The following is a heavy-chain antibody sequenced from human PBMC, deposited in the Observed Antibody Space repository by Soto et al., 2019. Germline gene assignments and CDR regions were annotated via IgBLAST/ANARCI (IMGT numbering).Heavy chain of an antibody. J-gene: IGHJ4*02. CDR1: GYTLTELS. V-gene: IGHV1-24*01. CDR3: ATDRHYYDSSGYCIFDY. CDR2: FDPEDGET. Sequence: ASVKVSCKVSGYTLTELSMHWVRQAPGKGLEWMGGFDPEDGETIYAQKFQGRVTMTEDTSTDTAYMELSSLRSEYTAVYYCATDRHYYDSSGYCIFDYWGQGTLVTVSS. D-gene: IGHD3-22*01.